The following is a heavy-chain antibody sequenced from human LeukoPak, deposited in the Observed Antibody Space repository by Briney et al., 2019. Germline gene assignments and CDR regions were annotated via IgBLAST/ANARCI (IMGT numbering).Heavy chain of an antibody. CDR3: ARGSRLGGFLTKYDSSGYYQYYFDY. CDR2: INHSGST. D-gene: IGHD3-22*01. J-gene: IGHJ4*02. Sequence: PSETPSLTCAVYGGSFSGYYWSWIRQPPGKGLEWIGEINHSGSTNYNPSLKSRVTISVDTSKNQFSLKLSSVTAADTAVYYCARGSRLGGFLTKYDSSGYYQYYFDYWGQGTLVTVSS. CDR1: GGSFSGYY. V-gene: IGHV4-34*01.